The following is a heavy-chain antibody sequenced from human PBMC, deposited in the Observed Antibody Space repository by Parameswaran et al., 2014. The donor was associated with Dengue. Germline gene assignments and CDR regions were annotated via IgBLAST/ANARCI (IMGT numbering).Heavy chain of an antibody. CDR3: ARLSGGDRGYFDY. J-gene: IGHJ4*02. D-gene: IGHD2-21*02. V-gene: IGHV7-4-1*02. Sequence: WVRQAPGQGLEWMGWINTNTGNPTYAQGFTGRFVFSLDTSVSTAYLQISSLKAEDTAVYYCARLSGGDRGYFDYWGQGTLVTVSS. CDR2: INTNTGNP.